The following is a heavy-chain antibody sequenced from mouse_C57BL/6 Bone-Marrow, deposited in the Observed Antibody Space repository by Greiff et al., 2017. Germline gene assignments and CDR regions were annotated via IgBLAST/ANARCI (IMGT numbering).Heavy chain of an antibody. J-gene: IGHJ4*01. D-gene: IGHD1-1*01. V-gene: IGHV1-69*01. CDR2: IDPSDSYT. Sequence: QVQLQQPGAELVMPGASVKLSCKASGYTFTSYWMHWVKQRPGQGLEWIGEIDPSDSYTNYNQKFKGKSTLTVDKSSSTAYMQLSSLTSEDSAVYYCARDYYCGSSYKYYAGDDWGRGNAVTVTA. CDR1: GYTFTSYW. CDR3: ARDYYCGSSYKYYAGDD.